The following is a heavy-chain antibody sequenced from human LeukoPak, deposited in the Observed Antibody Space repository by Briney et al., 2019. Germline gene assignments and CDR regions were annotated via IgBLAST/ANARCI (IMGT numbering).Heavy chain of an antibody. J-gene: IGHJ4*02. CDR2: IYSGGST. V-gene: IGHV3-66*01. CDR3: AKDVVGQQWLENY. D-gene: IGHD6-19*01. Sequence: PGGSLRLSCAASGFTVSSNYMSWVRQAPGKGLEWVSVIYSGGSTYYADSVKGRFTISRDNSKNTLYLQMNSLRPEDTAVYYCAKDVVGQQWLENYWGQGTLVTVSS. CDR1: GFTVSSNY.